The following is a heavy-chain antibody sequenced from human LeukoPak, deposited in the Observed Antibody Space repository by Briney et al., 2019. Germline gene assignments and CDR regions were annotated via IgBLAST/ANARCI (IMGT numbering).Heavy chain of an antibody. CDR3: ARDPQKYSVSEYYFDF. CDR2: IYTTGST. CDR1: GGSIIRNY. V-gene: IGHV4-4*07. Sequence: SETLSLTCTVSGGSIIRNYWSWIRQPAGKGLEWIGRIYTTGSTNYNPSLKSRVTISVDKSKKQLSLRLTSVTAADTAVYYCARDPQKYSVSEYYFDFWGQGTLVTVSS. D-gene: IGHD6-6*01. J-gene: IGHJ4*02.